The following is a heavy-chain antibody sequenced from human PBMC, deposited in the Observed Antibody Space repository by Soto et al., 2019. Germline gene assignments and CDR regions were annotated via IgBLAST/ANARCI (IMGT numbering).Heavy chain of an antibody. Sequence: QVQLQESGPGLVKPSETLSLSCTVSGGSIVSYYWSWIRQPPGEGLEWIGYIYYSGTTKYNPSLESRGTISVDTSKKQFYLKLNSVTAADTAVYYCARRHGDHSTFAFQIWGQGTMVTVSS. CDR3: ARRHGDHSTFAFQI. J-gene: IGHJ3*02. CDR1: GGSIVSYY. D-gene: IGHD4-17*01. CDR2: IYYSGTT. V-gene: IGHV4-59*01.